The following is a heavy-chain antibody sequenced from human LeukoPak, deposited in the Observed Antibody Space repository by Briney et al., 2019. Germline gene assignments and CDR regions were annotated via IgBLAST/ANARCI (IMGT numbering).Heavy chain of an antibody. CDR3: ARVWENYYYGMDV. V-gene: IGHV1-18*01. J-gene: IGHJ6*02. D-gene: IGHD1-26*01. CDR1: GYTFTSYG. Sequence: GASVKVSCKASGYTFTSYGISWARQAPGEGLEWMGWISAYNVNTNYAQKLQGRVTMTTDTSTSTAYMELRSLRSDDTAVYYCARVWENYYYGMDVWGQGTTVTVSS. CDR2: ISAYNVNT.